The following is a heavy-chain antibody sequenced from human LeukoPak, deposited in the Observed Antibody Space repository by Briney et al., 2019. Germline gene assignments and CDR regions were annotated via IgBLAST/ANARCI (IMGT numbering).Heavy chain of an antibody. CDR1: GFTFSSYA. J-gene: IGHJ4*02. CDR3: ARDSVVVAATFVEYYFDY. CDR2: ISYDGSNK. D-gene: IGHD2-15*01. Sequence: GGSLRLSCAASGFTFSSYAMPWVRQAPGKGLEWVAVISYDGSNKYYADSVKGRFTISRDNSKNTLYLQMNSLRAEDTAVYYCARDSVVVAATFVEYYFDYWGQGTLVTVSS. V-gene: IGHV3-30*04.